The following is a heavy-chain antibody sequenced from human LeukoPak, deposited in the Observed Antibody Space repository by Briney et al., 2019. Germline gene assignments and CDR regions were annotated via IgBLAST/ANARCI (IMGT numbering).Heavy chain of an antibody. J-gene: IGHJ4*02. CDR1: GGSISSYY. Sequence: KPSETLSLTCTVSGGSISSYYWSWIRQPPGKGLEWIGYIYYSGSTNYNPSLKSRVTISVDTSMNQFSLKLSSVTAADTAVYYCARDGENQYYFDYWGQGTLVTVSS. V-gene: IGHV4-59*01. CDR3: ARDGENQYYFDY. D-gene: IGHD1-14*01. CDR2: IYYSGST.